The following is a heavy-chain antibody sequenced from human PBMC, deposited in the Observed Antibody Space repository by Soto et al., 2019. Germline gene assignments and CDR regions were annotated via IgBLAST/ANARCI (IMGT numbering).Heavy chain of an antibody. CDR2: INPNSGGT. CDR1: GYTFTGYY. CDR3: ARAQSITMLRGVIPPDAFDI. D-gene: IGHD3-10*01. V-gene: IGHV1-2*04. J-gene: IGHJ3*02. Sequence: GASVKVCCKASGYTFTGYYMHWVRQAPGQGLEWMGWINPNSGGTNYAQKFQGWVTMTRDMSISTAYMELSSLRSEDTAVYYCARAQSITMLRGVIPPDAFDIWGQGTMVPVSS.